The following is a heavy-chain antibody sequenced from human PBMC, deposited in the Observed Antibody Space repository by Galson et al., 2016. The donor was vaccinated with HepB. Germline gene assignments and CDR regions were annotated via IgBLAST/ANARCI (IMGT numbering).Heavy chain of an antibody. CDR1: GYTFTGYS. D-gene: IGHD6-13*01. CDR2: INPNSGGT. Sequence: SVKVSCKASGYTFTGYSLHWVRQAPGQGLEWMGWINPNSGGTHYAQKFQGWVTMTRDTSIRTAYMELSRLKSDDTAVYFCARGGAAADPYYYGMDVWGQGTTGTVSS. V-gene: IGHV1-2*04. J-gene: IGHJ6*02. CDR3: ARGGAAADPYYYGMDV.